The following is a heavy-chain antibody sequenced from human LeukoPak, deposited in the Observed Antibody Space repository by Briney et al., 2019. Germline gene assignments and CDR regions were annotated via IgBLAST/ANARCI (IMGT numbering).Heavy chain of an antibody. CDR2: INPNSGGT. D-gene: IGHD6-13*01. Sequence: ASVKVSCKASGYTFTGYYMHWVRQAPGQGLEWMGWINPNSGGTNYAQKFQGRVTMTRDTSISTAYMELSRLRSDDTAVYYCARASSQIQGLFDYWGQGTLVTVSS. CDR1: GYTFTGYY. V-gene: IGHV1-2*02. J-gene: IGHJ4*02. CDR3: ARASSQIQGLFDY.